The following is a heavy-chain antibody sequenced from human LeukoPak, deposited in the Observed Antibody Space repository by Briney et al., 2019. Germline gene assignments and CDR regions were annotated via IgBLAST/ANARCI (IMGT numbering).Heavy chain of an antibody. D-gene: IGHD2-15*01. V-gene: IGHV3-11*04. CDR2: ISSSGSTI. Sequence: GGSLRLSCAASGFTFSYFYMTWIRQAPGKGLEWVSYISSSGSTIYYADSVKGRFTISRDNAKNSLYLQMNSLRAEDTAVYYCARGPVAATSYFDYWGQGTLVTVSS. CDR3: ARGPVAATSYFDY. CDR1: GFTFSYFY. J-gene: IGHJ4*02.